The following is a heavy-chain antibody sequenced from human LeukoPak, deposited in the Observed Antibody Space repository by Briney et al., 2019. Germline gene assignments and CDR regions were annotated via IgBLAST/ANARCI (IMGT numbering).Heavy chain of an antibody. D-gene: IGHD3-22*01. CDR3: ASRGRSSGYYFDY. Sequence: PSETLSLTCTVSGGSISSSYCSWIRQPPGKGLEWIGYIYHSESTNYNPSLKSRVTISVDTSKNQFSLKLSSVTAADTAVYYCASRGRSSGYYFDYWGQGTLVTVSS. V-gene: IGHV4-59*08. J-gene: IGHJ4*02. CDR1: GGSISSSY. CDR2: IYHSEST.